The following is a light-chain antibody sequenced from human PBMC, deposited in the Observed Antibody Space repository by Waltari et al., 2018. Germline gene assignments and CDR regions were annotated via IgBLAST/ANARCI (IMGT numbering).Light chain of an antibody. CDR1: QSVLYSSNNKNY. J-gene: IGKJ3*01. CDR3: QQYYSTPG. CDR2: WAS. Sequence: DIVMTQSPDSLAVSLGERDTINCKSSQSVLYSSNNKNYLAWYQQKPGQPPKLLIYWASTRESGVPDRFSGSGSGTYFTLTISSLQAEDVAVYYCQQYYSTPGFGPGTKVDIK. V-gene: IGKV4-1*01.